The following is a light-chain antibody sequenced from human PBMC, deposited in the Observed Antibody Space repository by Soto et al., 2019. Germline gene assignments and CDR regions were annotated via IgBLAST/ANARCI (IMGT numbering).Light chain of an antibody. Sequence: DIHLVYCSWPRSFSRGARVTITCRASQTISSWLAWYQQKPGKAPKLLIYKASTLKSGVPSRFSGSGSGTEFTLTISSLQPDDFATYYCQHYNSYSEAFGQGTKV. J-gene: IGKJ1*01. CDR3: QHYNSYSEA. V-gene: IGKV1-5*03. CDR1: QTISSW. CDR2: KAS.